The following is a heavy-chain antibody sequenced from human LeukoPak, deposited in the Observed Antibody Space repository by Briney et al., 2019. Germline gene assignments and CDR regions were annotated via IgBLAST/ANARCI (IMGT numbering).Heavy chain of an antibody. Sequence: SETLSLTCTVSGGSISRYYWSWIRQSPGKGLEWIGYIYYSGSTNYNPSLKSRVTISVDTSKNQFSLKLSSVTAADTAVYYCARDRSLGIIDYWGQGTLVTVSS. D-gene: IGHD3-16*01. CDR3: ARDRSLGIIDY. CDR2: IYYSGST. V-gene: IGHV4-59*12. CDR1: GGSISRYY. J-gene: IGHJ4*02.